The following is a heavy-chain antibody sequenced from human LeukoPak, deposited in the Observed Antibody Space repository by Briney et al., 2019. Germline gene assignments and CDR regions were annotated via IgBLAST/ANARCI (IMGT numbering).Heavy chain of an antibody. D-gene: IGHD3-10*01. J-gene: IGHJ4*02. CDR2: IYYTGNT. CDR3: ARHFGSGTYPLDY. CDR1: GGSISGYY. V-gene: IGHV4-59*01. Sequence: PSETLSLTCTVSGGSISGYYWSWIRQPPGKGLEWLGFIYYTGNTKYNPSLNSRLTMSVDTSRNQFSLRLSSVTAADTAVYYCARHFGSGTYPLDYWGQGTLVTVSS.